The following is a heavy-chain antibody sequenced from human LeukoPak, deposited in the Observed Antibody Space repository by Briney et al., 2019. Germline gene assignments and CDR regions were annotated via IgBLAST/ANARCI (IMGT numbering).Heavy chain of an antibody. V-gene: IGHV3-21*01. Sequence: PGGSLRLSCTASVFTFNSYTMNWVRQAPGKGLEWVSSISSGGTYRYYADSVKGRFTISRDNAENSLFLQMDSLRAEDTALYYYARDSERRDGFSLYFFDYWGRGTLVTVSS. CDR1: VFTFNSYT. CDR2: ISSGGTYR. D-gene: IGHD5-24*01. CDR3: ARDSERRDGFSLYFFDY. J-gene: IGHJ4*02.